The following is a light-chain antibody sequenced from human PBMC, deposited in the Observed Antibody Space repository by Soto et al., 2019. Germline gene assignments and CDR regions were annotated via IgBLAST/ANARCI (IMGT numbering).Light chain of an antibody. CDR2: DAS. J-gene: IGKJ3*01. V-gene: IGKV1-5*01. Sequence: DIQMTQSPSTLSASVGDRVTITCRASQSISSWLAWYQQKPGKAPKLLIYDASSLESGVPSRFSGSGSGTEFTLTISSLQPDDFAVYYCQQYGSSPITLGPGTKVDIK. CDR1: QSISSW. CDR3: QQYGSSPIT.